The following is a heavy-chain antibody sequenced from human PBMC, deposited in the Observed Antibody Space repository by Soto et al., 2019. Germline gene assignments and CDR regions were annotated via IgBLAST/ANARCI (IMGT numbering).Heavy chain of an antibody. CDR1: GFTFSTYG. Sequence: ESGGGMVQPGRSLRLSCAASGFTFSTYGMHWVRQVPGKGLEWVAVISYDGSNTYYADSVKGRFSISRDNSKNSLYLQMNSVTAEDTAVYYFALPTKYISGWFGLIDCWGQGALVTVSP. D-gene: IGHD6-19*01. J-gene: IGHJ4*02. V-gene: IGHV3-30*03. CDR2: ISYDGSNT. CDR3: ALPTKYISGWFGLIDC.